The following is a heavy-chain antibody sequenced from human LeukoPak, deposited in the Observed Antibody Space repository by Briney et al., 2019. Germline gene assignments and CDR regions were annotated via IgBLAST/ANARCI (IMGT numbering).Heavy chain of an antibody. V-gene: IGHV4-59*08. CDR1: GGSISNYY. J-gene: IGHJ4*02. CDR3: ARVGVLGSRWYYFDY. CDR2: IYYSGST. Sequence: SETLSLTCSFSGGSISNYYWSWIRQPPGKGLEWIGYIYYSGSTNYNPSLKSRVTISLDASKNQFSLKLSSVTAADTAVYYCARVGVLGSRWYYFDYWGQGTLVTVSS. D-gene: IGHD6-13*01.